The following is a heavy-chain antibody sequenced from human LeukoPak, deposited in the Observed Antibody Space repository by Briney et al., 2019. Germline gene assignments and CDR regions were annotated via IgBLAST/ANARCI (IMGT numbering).Heavy chain of an antibody. Sequence: GGFLRLSCAASVFTFISYTMHWVRQAPCKGLEWVVVISYDGSNKYYEDSVKGRFTISRDNSKNTLYLQMNSLRAEDTAVYYCARDLGPKWELLPNLVYWGQGTLVTVSS. CDR3: ARDLGPKWELLPNLVY. CDR2: ISYDGSNK. D-gene: IGHD1-26*01. CDR1: VFTFISYT. V-gene: IGHV3-30-3*01. J-gene: IGHJ4*02.